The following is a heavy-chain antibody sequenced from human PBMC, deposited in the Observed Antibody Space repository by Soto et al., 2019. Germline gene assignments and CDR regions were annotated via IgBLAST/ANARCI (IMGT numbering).Heavy chain of an antibody. D-gene: IGHD6-13*01. CDR1: GFNFSSYA. CDR3: AKPILGYSSSWPSGNGFDI. CDR2: ISGSGGST. Sequence: GGSLRLSCAASGFNFSSYAMSWVRQAPGKGLEWVSAISGSGGSTYYADSVKGRFTISRDNSKNTLYLQMNSLRAEDTAVYYCAKPILGYSSSWPSGNGFDIWGQGTMVTVSS. V-gene: IGHV3-23*01. J-gene: IGHJ3*02.